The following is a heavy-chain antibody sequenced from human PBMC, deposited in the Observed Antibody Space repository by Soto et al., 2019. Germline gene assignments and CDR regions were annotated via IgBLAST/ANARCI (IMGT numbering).Heavy chain of an antibody. V-gene: IGHV3-30-3*01. J-gene: IGHJ6*02. D-gene: IGHD2-2*01. CDR1: GFTFSSYA. CDR2: ISYDGSNK. Sequence: GGSLRLSCAASGFTFSSYAMHWVRQAPGKGLEWVAVISYDGSNKYYADSVKGRFTISRDNSKNTLYLQMNSLRAEDTAVYYCARDPLGYCSSTSCYGNYYYGMDVWGQGTTVTSP. CDR3: ARDPLGYCSSTSCYGNYYYGMDV.